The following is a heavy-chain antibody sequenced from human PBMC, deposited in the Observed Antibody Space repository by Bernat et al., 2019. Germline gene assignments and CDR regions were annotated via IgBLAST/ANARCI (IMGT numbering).Heavy chain of an antibody. CDR1: GFTFTNNA. CDR2: IRGGGGSII. J-gene: IGHJ4*02. V-gene: IGHV3-23*01. Sequence: EVQLLESGGGLVQPGGSLRLSCAASGFTFTNNAMRWVRQVAGKGLEWVSAIRGGGGSIIYYADSVKGRFTISRDNSKNTLYLQMNSLRVEDTAVYYCAKKEGGAHPFDYWGQGTLVTVSS. D-gene: IGHD2-15*01. CDR3: AKKEGGAHPFDY.